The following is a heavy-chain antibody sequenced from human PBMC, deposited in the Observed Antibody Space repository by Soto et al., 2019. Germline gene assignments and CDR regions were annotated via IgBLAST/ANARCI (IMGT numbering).Heavy chain of an antibody. D-gene: IGHD4-4*01. CDR3: ARDVIRVTTNGFRAFDI. Sequence: QFHLVQSGAEVKKPGSSVKVSCRASGGTFSNYAISWVRQAPGQGLVWLGGIIPIFGAGNSAQKFQCRVTITADASTNTAYMELSSLRSEDTAVYYCARDVIRVTTNGFRAFDIWGQGTMVTVSS. CDR1: GGTFSNYA. J-gene: IGHJ3*02. V-gene: IGHV1-69*12. CDR2: IIPIFGAG.